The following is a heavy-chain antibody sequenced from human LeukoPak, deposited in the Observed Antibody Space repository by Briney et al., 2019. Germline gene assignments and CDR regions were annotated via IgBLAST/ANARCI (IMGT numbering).Heavy chain of an antibody. V-gene: IGHV4-4*02. Sequence: SGTLSLTCAVSGGSISSRNWWSWVRQPPGKGLEWIGEIYHSGSTNYNPSLKTRVTISVDKSKNQFSLKLSSVTAVDTAVYYCARASHDYGDYSHFDYWGQGTLVTVSS. CDR2: IYHSGST. CDR1: GGSISSRNW. D-gene: IGHD4-17*01. CDR3: ARASHDYGDYSHFDY. J-gene: IGHJ4*02.